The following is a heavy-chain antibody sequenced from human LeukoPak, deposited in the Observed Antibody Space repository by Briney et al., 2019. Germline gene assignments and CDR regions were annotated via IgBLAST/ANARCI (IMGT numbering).Heavy chain of an antibody. D-gene: IGHD6-13*01. CDR2: ISSKSDYL. Sequence: GESLTLSCAASGFTFSSYRMNWVRQAPAKGLEWVSSISSKSDYLYYEDSLKGRFTISRDNAKNSLYLQMTSLRAEDTAVYYCARGGGTWFFEYWGPGTLVTVSS. CDR3: ARGGGTWFFEY. V-gene: IGHV3-21*01. CDR1: GFTFSSYR. J-gene: IGHJ4*02.